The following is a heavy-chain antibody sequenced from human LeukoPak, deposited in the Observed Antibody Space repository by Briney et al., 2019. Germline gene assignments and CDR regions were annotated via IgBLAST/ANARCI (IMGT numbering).Heavy chain of an antibody. J-gene: IGHJ4*02. Sequence: GGSLRLSCAASGFTFSSYWMSWVRQAPGKGLEWVANIKQDGSEKYYVDSVKGRFTISRDNAKNSLYLQMNSLRAEDTAVYYCARDLHYYGSGTPGYWGQGTLVTVSS. D-gene: IGHD3-10*01. CDR3: ARDLHYYGSGTPGY. CDR2: IKQDGSEK. CDR1: GFTFSSYW. V-gene: IGHV3-7*01.